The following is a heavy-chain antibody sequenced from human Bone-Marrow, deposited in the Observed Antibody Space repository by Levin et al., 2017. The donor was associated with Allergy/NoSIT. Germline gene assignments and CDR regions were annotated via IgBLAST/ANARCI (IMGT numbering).Heavy chain of an antibody. J-gene: IGHJ4*02. CDR1: GGSIRSSSYY. CDR3: ARDGMITFGGVIVTKFDY. V-gene: IGHV4-39*07. CDR2: IYYSGST. D-gene: IGHD3-16*02. Sequence: SQTLSLTCPVSGGSIRSSSYYWGWLRQPPGKGLEWIGSIYYSGSTYYNPSLKSRVTISVDTSKNQFSLKLSSVTAADTAVYYCARDGMITFGGVIVTKFDYWGQGTLVTVSS.